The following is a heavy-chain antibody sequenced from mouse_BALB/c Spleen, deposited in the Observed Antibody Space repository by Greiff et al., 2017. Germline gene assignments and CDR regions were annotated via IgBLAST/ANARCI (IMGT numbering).Heavy chain of an antibody. D-gene: IGHD1-1*01. CDR3: GSDYAMDY. CDR2: ISSGGSYT. J-gene: IGHJ4*01. Sequence: DVKLVESGGGLVKPGGSLKLSCAASGFTFSSYAMSWVRQTPEKRLGWVASISSGGSYTYYPDSVKGRFTISRDNAKNTLYLQMSSLRAEDTAMYYCGSDYAMDYWGQGTSVTVSS. V-gene: IGHV5-9-3*01. CDR1: GFTFSSYA.